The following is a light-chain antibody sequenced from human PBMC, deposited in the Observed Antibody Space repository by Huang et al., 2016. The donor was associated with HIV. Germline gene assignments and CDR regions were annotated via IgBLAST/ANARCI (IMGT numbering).Light chain of an antibody. J-gene: IGKJ1*01. CDR3: LQHHAYPRT. CDR2: AAS. CDR1: QAISNY. V-gene: IGKV1-17*03. Sequence: DIQMTQSPSAMSASVGDKVTITCRASQAISNYLVWFQQKPGRAPKRLIYAASSLQSGVPSRFSGSGYGTKFTLTISSLQPEDFATYYCLQHHAYPRTFGPGTKVEV.